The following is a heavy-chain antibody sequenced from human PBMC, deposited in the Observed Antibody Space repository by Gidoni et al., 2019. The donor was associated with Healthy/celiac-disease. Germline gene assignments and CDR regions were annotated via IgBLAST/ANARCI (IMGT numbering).Heavy chain of an antibody. J-gene: IGHJ4*02. CDR2: INPNSGGT. V-gene: IGHV1-2*02. CDR3: ARGLKMYMLRGVTDSDYFDY. Sequence: QVQLVQSGAEVKKPGASVQVSCKASGYTFIGYYMPWVRQAPGQGLEWMGWINPNSGGTNYAQKFQGRVTMTRDTSISTAYMELSRLRSDDTAVYYCARGLKMYMLRGVTDSDYFDYWGQGTRVTVSS. CDR1: GYTFIGYY. D-gene: IGHD3-10*01.